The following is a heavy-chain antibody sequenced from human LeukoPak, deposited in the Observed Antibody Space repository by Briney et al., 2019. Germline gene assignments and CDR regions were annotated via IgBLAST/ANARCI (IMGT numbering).Heavy chain of an antibody. CDR3: ARSFVGTRKRNDY. J-gene: IGHJ4*02. V-gene: IGHV1-8*01. D-gene: IGHD2-21*01. CDR2: MNPNSGNT. Sequence: GASVKVSCKASGYTFSSYDINWVRQATGQGLEWMGWMNPNSGNTGYAQRFQGRVTMTRSTSISTAYMELSSLTSDDTAVYYCARSFVGTRKRNDYWGQGTLVTVFS. CDR1: GYTFSSYD.